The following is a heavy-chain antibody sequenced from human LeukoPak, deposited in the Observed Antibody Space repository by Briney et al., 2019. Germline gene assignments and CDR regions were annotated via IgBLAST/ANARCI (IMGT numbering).Heavy chain of an antibody. V-gene: IGHV4-39*02. Sequence: SETLSLTCTVSGGSITSSSSYWGWVRQPPGKGLEWIGDINESGSTNYHPSLKSRVTMSVDTSNNHFSLRLTSLTAADTAVYYCARNFDSWGQGTLVTVSS. J-gene: IGHJ5*01. CDR2: INESGST. CDR3: ARNFDS. CDR1: GGSITSSSSY.